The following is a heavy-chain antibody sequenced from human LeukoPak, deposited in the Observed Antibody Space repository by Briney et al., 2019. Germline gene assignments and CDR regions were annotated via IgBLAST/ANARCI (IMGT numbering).Heavy chain of an antibody. CDR2: IYYSGST. V-gene: IGHV4-59*12. D-gene: IGHD6-13*01. CDR3: ARGGIAAAGTHNWFDP. J-gene: IGHJ5*02. Sequence: SETLSLTCTVSGGSISTYYWSWIRQPPGRGLEWIGYIYYSGSTNYNSSLKSRVTISVDTSKNQFSLKLSSVTAADTAVYYCARGGIAAAGTHNWFDPWGQGTLVTVSS. CDR1: GGSISTYY.